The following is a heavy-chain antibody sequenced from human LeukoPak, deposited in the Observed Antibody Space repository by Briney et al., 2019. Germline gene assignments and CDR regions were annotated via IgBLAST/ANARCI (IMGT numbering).Heavy chain of an antibody. CDR3: ARHFGSWSYYFDY. J-gene: IGHJ4*02. D-gene: IGHD6-13*01. Sequence: SETLSLTCSVSGGSISSSSYYWGWIRQPPGKGLEWIGSIYHSGSTYYNPSLKSRFTISVDTSKNQFSLKMSTVTAVDTAVYYCARHFGSWSYYFDYWGQGKLVTASS. CDR2: IYHSGST. V-gene: IGHV4-39*01. CDR1: GGSISSSSYY.